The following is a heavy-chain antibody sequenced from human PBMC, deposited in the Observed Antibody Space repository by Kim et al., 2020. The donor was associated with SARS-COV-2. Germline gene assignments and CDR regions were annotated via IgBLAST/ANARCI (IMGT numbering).Heavy chain of an antibody. Sequence: SETLSLTCTVSGGSISSYYWSWIRQPPGKGLEWIGHIYYSGSTNYNPSLKSRVTISVDTSKNQFSLKLSSVTAADTAFYYCARVRQKSGAFDIWGQGTMVTVSS. D-gene: IGHD6-25*01. CDR3: ARVRQKSGAFDI. CDR1: GGSISSYY. CDR2: IYYSGST. J-gene: IGHJ3*02. V-gene: IGHV4-59*01.